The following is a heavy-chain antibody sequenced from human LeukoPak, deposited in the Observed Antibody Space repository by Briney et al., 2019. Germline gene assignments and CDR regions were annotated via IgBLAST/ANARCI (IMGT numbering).Heavy chain of an antibody. J-gene: IGHJ4*02. CDR1: GFTFSSYS. Sequence: GGSLSLSCAASGFTFSSYSMNWVRQAPGKGLEWVSYISSSSSNIHYAVSVKGRFTLSRDNAKNSLYLQMNSLRAEDTAVYYCARVRVVKSPLDYWGQGTLVTVSS. CDR3: ARVRVVKSPLDY. CDR2: ISSSSSNI. V-gene: IGHV3-48*01. D-gene: IGHD3-3*01.